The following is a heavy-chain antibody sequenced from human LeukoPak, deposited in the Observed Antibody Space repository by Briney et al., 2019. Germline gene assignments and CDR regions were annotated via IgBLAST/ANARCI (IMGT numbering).Heavy chain of an antibody. D-gene: IGHD2-15*01. Sequence: GGSLRLSCAASGFTFSSYAMGWVRQAPGKGLEWVSSIGGSGGGTYYADSVKGRFTISRDNSKNTLYLQMNSLRAEDTAVYYCAKPQSHIVVVVAAITPEYWGQGTLVTVSS. CDR3: AKPQSHIVVVVAAITPEY. V-gene: IGHV3-23*01. CDR2: IGGSGGGT. J-gene: IGHJ4*02. CDR1: GFTFSSYA.